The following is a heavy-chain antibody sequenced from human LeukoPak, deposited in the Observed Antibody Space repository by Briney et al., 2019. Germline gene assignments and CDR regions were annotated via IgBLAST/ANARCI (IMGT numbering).Heavy chain of an antibody. V-gene: IGHV3-23*01. CDR2: ITGSRGST. CDR3: AKRGGYCSGGSCYGEAFDI. J-gene: IGHJ3*02. D-gene: IGHD2-15*01. Sequence: GGSLRLSCAPSTPTLSSYAMSWVRQAPGKGLEWVSGITGSRGSTYYAESVKGRFTISRDNSKNTLYLQMHSLRVDDTAVYYCAKRGGYCSGGSCYGEAFDIWGQGTMVTVFS. CDR1: TPTLSSYA.